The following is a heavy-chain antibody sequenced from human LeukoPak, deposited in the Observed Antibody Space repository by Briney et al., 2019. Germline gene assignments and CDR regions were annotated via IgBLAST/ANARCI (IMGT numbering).Heavy chain of an antibody. J-gene: IGHJ4*02. CDR3: ARVRYYDSSGLFDY. CDR1: GFTFSSYA. D-gene: IGHD3-22*01. V-gene: IGHV3-30-3*01. CDR2: ISYDGSNK. Sequence: PGRPLRLSCAASGFTFSSYAMHWVRQAPGKGLEWVAVISYDGSNKYYADSVKGRFTISRDNSKSTLYLQMNSLRAEDTAVYYWARVRYYDSSGLFDYWGQGTLVTVSS.